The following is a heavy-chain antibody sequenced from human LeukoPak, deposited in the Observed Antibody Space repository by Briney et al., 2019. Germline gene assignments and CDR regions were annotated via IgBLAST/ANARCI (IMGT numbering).Heavy chain of an antibody. D-gene: IGHD1-14*01. V-gene: IGHV4-59*01. CDR3: ASSLWNHNTGESDY. J-gene: IGHJ4*02. CDR1: GGSMSSFY. Sequence: SETLSLTCTVSGGSMSSFYWSWFRQPPGKGLEWIGYIYYSGNTNYNPSLKSRVTISVDTSKNQFSLKLSSVTAADTAVYYCASSLWNHNTGESDYWGQGTLVTVSS. CDR2: IYYSGNT.